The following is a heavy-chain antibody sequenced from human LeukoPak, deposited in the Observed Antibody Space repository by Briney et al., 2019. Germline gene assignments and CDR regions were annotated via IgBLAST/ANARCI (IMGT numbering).Heavy chain of an antibody. CDR2: IYTSGST. CDR1: GGSISSYY. D-gene: IGHD6-13*01. Sequence: SETLSLTCTVSGGSISSYYWSWIRQPAGKGLEWIGRIYTSGSTNYNPSLKSRVTMSVDTSNQFSLTLDFVTAADTAVYYCGREPQQRGFDYWGQGTLVTVSS. CDR3: GREPQQRGFDY. V-gene: IGHV4-4*07. J-gene: IGHJ4*02.